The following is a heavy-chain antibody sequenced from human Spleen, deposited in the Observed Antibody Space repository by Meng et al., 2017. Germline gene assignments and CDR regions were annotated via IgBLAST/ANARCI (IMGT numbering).Heavy chain of an antibody. CDR3: AREKRAVLFDY. V-gene: IGHV4-59*01. D-gene: IGHD1-26*01. CDR1: GGSISSYY. Sequence: SETLSLTCTVPGGSISSYYWSWIRQPPGKGLEWIGYIYYSGSTDYNPSLKSRVTISVDTSKNQFSLKLSSVTAADTAVYYCAREKRAVLFDYWGQGTLVTVSS. CDR2: IYYSGST. J-gene: IGHJ4*02.